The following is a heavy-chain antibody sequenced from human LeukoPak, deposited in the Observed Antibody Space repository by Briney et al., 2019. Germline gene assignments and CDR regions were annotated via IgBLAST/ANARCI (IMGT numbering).Heavy chain of an antibody. CDR1: GFTFSSYA. J-gene: IGHJ4*02. CDR3: AKDDSNYSFNFDY. Sequence: GGSLRLSCAASGFTFSSYAMSWVRQAPGKGLEWVSAISGSGGSTYYADSVKGRFTISRDNSKNTPYLQMNSLRAEDTAVYYCAKDDSNYSFNFDYWGQGTLVTVSS. D-gene: IGHD4-11*01. V-gene: IGHV3-23*01. CDR2: ISGSGGST.